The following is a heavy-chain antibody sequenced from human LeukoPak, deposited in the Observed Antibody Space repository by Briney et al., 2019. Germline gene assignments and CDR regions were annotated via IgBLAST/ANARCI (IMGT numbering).Heavy chain of an antibody. V-gene: IGHV3-23*01. Sequence: GGSLRLSCAASGFTFSNYAMAWVRQAPGKGLEWVSAITGGGSDTFHADSVKGRFTISRDNSESTLYVQMNSLRAEDTAVYYCAKDRYYYGSGSYFAPYFDYWGQGTLVTVSS. CDR1: GFTFSNYA. J-gene: IGHJ4*02. D-gene: IGHD3-10*01. CDR2: ITGGGSDT. CDR3: AKDRYYYGSGSYFAPYFDY.